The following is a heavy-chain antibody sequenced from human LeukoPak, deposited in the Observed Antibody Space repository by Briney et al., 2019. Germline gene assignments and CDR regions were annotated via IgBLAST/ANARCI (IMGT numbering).Heavy chain of an antibody. Sequence: SETLSLTCTVSGGSISSSSYYWGWIRQPPGKGLEWIGSIYYSGSTYYNPSLKSRVTISVDTSKNQFSLKLSSVTAADTAVYYCARHRLYDYRVDWFDPWGQGTLVTVSS. J-gene: IGHJ5*02. CDR2: IYYSGST. D-gene: IGHD4-11*01. CDR1: GGSISSSSYY. CDR3: ARHRLYDYRVDWFDP. V-gene: IGHV4-39*01.